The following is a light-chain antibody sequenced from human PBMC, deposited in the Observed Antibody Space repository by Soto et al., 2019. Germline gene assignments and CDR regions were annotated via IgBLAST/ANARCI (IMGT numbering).Light chain of an antibody. J-gene: IGKJ4*01. CDR3: QQYNNYPT. CDR2: EAS. V-gene: IGKV1-5*03. Sequence: DVPMTQSPSTLSASVGDRVTITCRASQNIDTWVAWYQQKPGKAPKLLIYEASTLKNWVPSRFSGSGSETEFTLTISGLQPDDFATYYCQQYNNYPTFGGGTKVEIK. CDR1: QNIDTW.